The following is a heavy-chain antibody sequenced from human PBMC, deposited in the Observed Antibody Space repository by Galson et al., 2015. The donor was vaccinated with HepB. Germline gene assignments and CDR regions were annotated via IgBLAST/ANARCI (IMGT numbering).Heavy chain of an antibody. CDR1: GFTVSSNY. V-gene: IGHV3-23*01. D-gene: IGHD3-3*01. J-gene: IGHJ5*02. CDR3: AKRLGDFWSGYYPNWFDP. CDR2: ISGSGGST. Sequence: SLRLSCAASGFTVSSNYMSWVRQAPGKGLEWVSVISGSGGSTYYADSVKGRFTISRDNSKNTLYLQMNSLRAEDTAVYYCAKRLGDFWSGYYPNWFDPWGQGTLVTVSS.